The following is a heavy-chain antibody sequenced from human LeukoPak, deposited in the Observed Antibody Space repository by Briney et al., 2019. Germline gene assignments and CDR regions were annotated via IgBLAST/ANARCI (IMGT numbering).Heavy chain of an antibody. D-gene: IGHD3-16*01. V-gene: IGHV3-21*01. CDR2: ISSSSSYI. Sequence: GGSLRLSCAASGFTFSSYSMNWVRQAPGQGLEWVSSISSSSSYIYYADSVKGRFTISRDKAKNSLYLQMNSRRAEDTAVYYCARMDYRAGYWGQGTLVTVSA. CDR1: GFTFSSYS. CDR3: ARMDYRAGY. J-gene: IGHJ4*02.